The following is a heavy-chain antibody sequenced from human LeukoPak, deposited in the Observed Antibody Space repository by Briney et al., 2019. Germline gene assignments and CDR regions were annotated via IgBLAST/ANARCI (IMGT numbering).Heavy chain of an antibody. J-gene: IGHJ3*02. Sequence: GGSLRLSCAASTVAFSSYAMTWVRQAPGKGLEWVSSISSSSSYIYYADSVKGRFTISRDNAKNSLYLQMNSLRAEDTAVYYCAAQGSDAFDIWGQGTMVTVSS. CDR2: ISSSSSYI. CDR3: AAQGSDAFDI. V-gene: IGHV3-21*01. CDR1: TVAFSSYA.